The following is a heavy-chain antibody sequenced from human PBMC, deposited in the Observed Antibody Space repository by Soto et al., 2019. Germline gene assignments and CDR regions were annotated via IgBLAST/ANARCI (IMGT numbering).Heavy chain of an antibody. CDR2: ISAGGGSS. CDR3: AKEERYYDILTGYYN. CDR1: GFSFSSYA. D-gene: IGHD3-9*01. Sequence: EVQLWESGGGLVQPGGSLRLSCGASGFSFSSYAMSWVRQAPGKGLEWVSVISAGGGSSHYADSVKGWFTISRDNSKKTLFLQMNSLRAEDTAVYYCAKEERYYDILTGYYNWGQGTLVTVSS. J-gene: IGHJ4*02. V-gene: IGHV3-23*01.